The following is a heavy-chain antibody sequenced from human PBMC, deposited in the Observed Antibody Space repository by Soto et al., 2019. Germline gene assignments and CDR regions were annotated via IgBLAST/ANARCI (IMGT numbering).Heavy chain of an antibody. J-gene: IGHJ4*02. Sequence: QVQLVQSGAEVKKPGSSVKVSCKASGGTFSTYGINWVRLAPGQGLEWMGWIIPKFGTTKNAQKLQGRVTRTADESTNTAYMELKYLRSEDTAVYFCAREVDPYYGGNSLSLDYWGQGTLVTVSS. V-gene: IGHV1-69*13. D-gene: IGHD4-17*01. CDR3: AREVDPYYGGNSLSLDY. CDR1: GGTFSTYG. CDR2: IIPKFGTT.